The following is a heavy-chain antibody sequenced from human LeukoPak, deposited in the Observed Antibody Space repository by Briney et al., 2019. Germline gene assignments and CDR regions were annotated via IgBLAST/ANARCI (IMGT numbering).Heavy chain of an antibody. CDR2: IWYDGSNK. CDR1: GFTFSSYG. Sequence: PGRSLRLSCAASGFTFSSYGMHWVRQAPGKGLEWVAVIWYDGSNKYYADSVKGRFTISRDNSKNTLYLRMNSLRAEDTAVYYCARDFGYCTNGVCYNFDYWGQGTLVTVSS. J-gene: IGHJ4*02. CDR3: ARDFGYCTNGVCYNFDY. V-gene: IGHV3-33*01. D-gene: IGHD2-8*01.